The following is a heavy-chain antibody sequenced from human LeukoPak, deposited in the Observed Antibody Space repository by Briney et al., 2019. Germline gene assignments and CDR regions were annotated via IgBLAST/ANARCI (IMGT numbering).Heavy chain of an antibody. V-gene: IGHV1-46*01. D-gene: IGHD2-2*01. J-gene: IGHJ5*02. CDR1: GYTFTTFY. Sequence: ASVKVSCKPSGYTFTTFYMHWVRQAPGQGLEWMGIINPSGGSTIYAQKFQGRVTMTRDTSTSTVYMELSSLRSEDTAFYYCARDHCSSTSCYWFDPWGQGTLVTVSS. CDR3: ARDHCSSTSCYWFDP. CDR2: INPSGGST.